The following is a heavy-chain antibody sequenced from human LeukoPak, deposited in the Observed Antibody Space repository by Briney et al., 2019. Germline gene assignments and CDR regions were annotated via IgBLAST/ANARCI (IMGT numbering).Heavy chain of an antibody. CDR2: IDGSSSRI. Sequence: GGSLRPSCAASGFTFSDYYMSWIRQAPGKGLEWVSYIDGSSSRINYADSVKGRFTISRDNAKNSLFLQMNSLTVEDTAVYYCASRVAFDIWGLGTMVTVSS. D-gene: IGHD3-3*01. J-gene: IGHJ3*02. V-gene: IGHV3-11*01. CDR3: ASRVAFDI. CDR1: GFTFSDYY.